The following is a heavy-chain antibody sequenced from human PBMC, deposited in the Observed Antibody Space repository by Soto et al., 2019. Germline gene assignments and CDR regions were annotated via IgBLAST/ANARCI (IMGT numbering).Heavy chain of an antibody. CDR2: IIPIFGTA. J-gene: IGHJ6*02. CDR1: GGTFSSYA. V-gene: IGHV1-69*06. D-gene: IGHD2-15*01. Sequence: QVPLVQSGAEVKKPGSSVKVSCKASGGTFSSYAISWVRQAPGQGLEWMGGIIPIFGTANYAQKFQGRVTITADKSTSTAYMELSSLRSEDTAVYYCARSYCSGGSCYSPAYYYYGMDVWGQGTTVTVSS. CDR3: ARSYCSGGSCYSPAYYYYGMDV.